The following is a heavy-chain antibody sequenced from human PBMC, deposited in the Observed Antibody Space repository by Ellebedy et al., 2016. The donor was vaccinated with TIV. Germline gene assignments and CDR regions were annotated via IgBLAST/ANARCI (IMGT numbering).Heavy chain of an antibody. CDR2: IKTDGSST. Sequence: GESLKISCAASGFTFSSFWLHWVRQAPGKGLVWVSRIKTDGSSTDYADSVRGRFTISRDNAKNTLYLQLNRLTAEDTAVYSWVRGGGWVADYWGQGTLVTVSS. CDR3: VRGGGWVADY. CDR1: GFTFSSFW. D-gene: IGHD1-26*01. J-gene: IGHJ4*02. V-gene: IGHV3-74*01.